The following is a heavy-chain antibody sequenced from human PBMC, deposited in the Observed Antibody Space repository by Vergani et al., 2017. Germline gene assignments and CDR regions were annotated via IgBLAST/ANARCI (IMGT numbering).Heavy chain of an antibody. Sequence: QVKLQESGPGLVKPSETLSLTCTVSGASVNSYYWSWIRQSPEKGLEWIGSLYASGSTYYSPSLTSRVAISIDTSKNHFSLRLSSVTAADTAVYYCARHLRGYSYGVFDYWVQGREVTVSS. CDR1: GASVNSYY. CDR3: ARHLRGYSYGVFDY. D-gene: IGHD5-18*01. CDR2: LYASGST. V-gene: IGHV4-4*09. J-gene: IGHJ4*02.